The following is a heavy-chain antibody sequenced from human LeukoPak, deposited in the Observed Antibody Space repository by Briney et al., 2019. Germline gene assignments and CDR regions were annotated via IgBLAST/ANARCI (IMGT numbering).Heavy chain of an antibody. J-gene: IGHJ4*02. CDR1: GYTFTSYD. CDR2: MNPNSGNT. CDR3: ARAKGYCSGGSCYAPFDF. V-gene: IGHV1-8*01. D-gene: IGHD2-15*01. Sequence: ASVKVSCKASGYTFTSYDINWVRQATGQGLEWMGWMNPNSGNTGYAQKFQGRVTMTRNTSISTAYMELSSLRSEDTAMYYCARAKGYCSGGSCYAPFDFWGQGTLVTVSS.